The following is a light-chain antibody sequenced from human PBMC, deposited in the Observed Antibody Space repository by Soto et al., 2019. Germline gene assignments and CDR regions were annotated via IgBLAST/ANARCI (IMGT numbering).Light chain of an antibody. CDR2: DAS. CDR3: QQRSNWLT. J-gene: IGKJ4*01. V-gene: IGKV3-11*01. Sequence: EIVLTQSPATLSLSPGERATLSCRASQSVSSCLAWYQQKPGQAPRLLIYDASSRATGIPARFSGIGSGTDFTLTISSLEPEDFAVYYCQQRSNWLTFGGGTKVEIK. CDR1: QSVSSC.